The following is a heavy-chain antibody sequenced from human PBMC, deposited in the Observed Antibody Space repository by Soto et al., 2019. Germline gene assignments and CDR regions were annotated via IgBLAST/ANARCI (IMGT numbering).Heavy chain of an antibody. D-gene: IGHD6-13*01. Sequence: QVTLKESGPVLVKPTETLTLTCTVSGFSLSNARMGVSWIRQPPGKALEWLAHIFSNDEKSYSTSLKSRLTISKDTSKSQVVLTMTTMDPVDTATYYCARIRISSSWSDTYYYYYYMDVWGKGTTVTVSS. V-gene: IGHV2-26*01. J-gene: IGHJ6*03. CDR3: ARIRISSSWSDTYYYYYYMDV. CDR1: GFSLSNARMG. CDR2: IFSNDEK.